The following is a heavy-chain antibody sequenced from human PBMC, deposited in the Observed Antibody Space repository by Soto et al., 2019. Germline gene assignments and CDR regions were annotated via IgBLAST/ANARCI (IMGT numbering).Heavy chain of an antibody. V-gene: IGHV1-69*13. CDR3: ARDKEKQMATTNWFDP. J-gene: IGHJ5*02. Sequence: SVKVSCKASGGTFSSYAISWVRQAPGQGLEWMGGIIPIFGTANYAQKFQGRVTITADESTSTAYMELSSLRSEDTAVYYCARDKEKQMATTNWFDPWGQGTLVTVYS. CDR2: IIPIFGTA. CDR1: GGTFSSYA. D-gene: IGHD5-12*01.